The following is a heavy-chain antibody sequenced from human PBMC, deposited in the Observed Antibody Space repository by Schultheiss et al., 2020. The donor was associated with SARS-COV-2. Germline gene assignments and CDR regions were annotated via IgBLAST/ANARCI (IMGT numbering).Heavy chain of an antibody. J-gene: IGHJ4*02. V-gene: IGHV1-18*01. CDR1: GYTFTTYG. Sequence: ASVKVSCKASGYTFTTYGFSWVRQAPGQGLEWMGWINPNSGGTIYAQKFQGRVTMTEDTSTDTAYMELSSLRSEDTAVYYCATKRRGQWLVLDYWGQGTLVTVSS. CDR3: ATKRRGQWLVLDY. CDR2: INPNSGGT. D-gene: IGHD6-19*01.